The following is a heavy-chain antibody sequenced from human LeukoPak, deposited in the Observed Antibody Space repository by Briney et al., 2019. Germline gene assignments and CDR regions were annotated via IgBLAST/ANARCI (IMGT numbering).Heavy chain of an antibody. CDR3: ARGVRPYYYGSGNYYKYYFDY. Sequence: SETLSLTCTVSGGSISSYYWSWIRQPPGKGLEWIGYIYYSGSTNYNPSLKSRVTISVDTSKNQFSLKLSSVTAADTAVYYCARGVRPYYYGSGNYYKYYFDYWGQGTLVTVSS. J-gene: IGHJ4*02. D-gene: IGHD3-10*01. CDR2: IYYSGST. V-gene: IGHV4-59*01. CDR1: GGSISSYY.